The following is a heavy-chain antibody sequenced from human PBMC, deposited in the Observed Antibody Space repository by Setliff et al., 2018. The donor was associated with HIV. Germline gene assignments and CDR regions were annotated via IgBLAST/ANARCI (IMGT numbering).Heavy chain of an antibody. CDR2: ISSRGST. Sequence: PSETLSLTCTVSGVSISSGGYYWNWIRQHPGKGLEWIGYISSRGSTYYNPSLKSRITMSVDTSQNQVSLKLSSVTAADTAVYFCARLEKLGDISYFDYWGQGTLVTVSS. V-gene: IGHV4-31*03. D-gene: IGHD2-21*02. CDR3: ARLEKLGDISYFDY. CDR1: GVSISSGGYY. J-gene: IGHJ4*02.